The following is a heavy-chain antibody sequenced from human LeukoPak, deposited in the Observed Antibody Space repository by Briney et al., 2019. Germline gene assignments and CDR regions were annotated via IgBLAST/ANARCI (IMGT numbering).Heavy chain of an antibody. J-gene: IGHJ4*02. CDR1: GGSVSNYY. CDR3: ARSTIFGVVIPDY. V-gene: IGHV4-34*01. Sequence: PSETLSLTCTVSGGSVSNYYWSWIRQPPGKGLEWIGEINHSGSTNYNPSLKSRVTISVDTSKNQFSLKLSSVTAADTAVYYCARSTIFGVVIPDYWGQGTLVTVSS. D-gene: IGHD3-3*01. CDR2: INHSGST.